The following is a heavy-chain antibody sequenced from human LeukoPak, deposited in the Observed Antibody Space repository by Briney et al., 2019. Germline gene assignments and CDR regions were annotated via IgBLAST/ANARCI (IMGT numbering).Heavy chain of an antibody. Sequence: GESLKISCKGSGYSFTSYWIGWVRQMPGKGLQWMGIISPSDSDTRNSPSFQGQVTISADKSISTAYLQWSSLKASDTAMYYCARRPRYGSEIYQFDYWGQGTLVTVSS. D-gene: IGHD3-10*01. CDR1: GYSFTSYW. J-gene: IGHJ4*02. V-gene: IGHV5-51*01. CDR3: ARRPRYGSEIYQFDY. CDR2: ISPSDSDT.